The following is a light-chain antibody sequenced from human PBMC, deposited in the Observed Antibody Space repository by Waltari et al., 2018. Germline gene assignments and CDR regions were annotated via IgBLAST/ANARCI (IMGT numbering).Light chain of an antibody. CDR1: VDSSASP. Sequence: LVLTQSPSASASLGASVTLPFRLPVDSSASPPPSHQPLPLKGPRYLMTVNSDGSHKKGDGISDRFSGSSSDLDRYLIISRLQSDDEAEYFCQTWGTGFQVFGTGTKLTVL. CDR3: QTWGTGFQV. J-gene: IGLJ3*02. V-gene: IGLV4-69*01. CDR2: VNSDGSH.